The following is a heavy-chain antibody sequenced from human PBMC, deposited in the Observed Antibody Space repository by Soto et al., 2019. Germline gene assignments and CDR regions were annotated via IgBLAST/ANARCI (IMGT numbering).Heavy chain of an antibody. V-gene: IGHV1-69*12. CDR1: GGTFSSYA. J-gene: IGHJ4*02. CDR3: VRVVAIPGYPDH. D-gene: IGHD5-12*01. CDR2: IVPIVGTT. Sequence: QVQLVQSGAEVRQPASSVKVSCKTSGGTFSSYAISWVRQAPGQGLEWMGGIVPIVGTTTYAQKFQGRVTITADEATSTAYMQLSRLRSEETAVYYCVRVVAIPGYPDHWGQGTLVTVSS.